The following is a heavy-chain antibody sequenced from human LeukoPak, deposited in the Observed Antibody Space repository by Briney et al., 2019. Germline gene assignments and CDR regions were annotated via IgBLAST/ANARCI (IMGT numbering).Heavy chain of an antibody. D-gene: IGHD1-26*01. V-gene: IGHV3-30*02. CDR3: AKKRGVGPTGCYFDC. Sequence: GGSLRLSCEASGFTFSSYGMHWVRQAPGKGLDWVAIIKSEGRNKFYADSVKGRFTISRDNSKNTMYLQMNTLRVEDTAVYYCAKKRGVGPTGCYFDCWGQGTLVTVST. CDR1: GFTFSSYG. J-gene: IGHJ4*02. CDR2: IKSEGRNK.